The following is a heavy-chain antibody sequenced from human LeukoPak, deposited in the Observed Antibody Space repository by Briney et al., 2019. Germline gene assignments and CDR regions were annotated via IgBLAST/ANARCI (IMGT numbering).Heavy chain of an antibody. V-gene: IGHV4-4*07. D-gene: IGHD2-21*01. CDR2: IYTSGST. CDR3: ARVQNRGYSHMDV. J-gene: IGHJ6*03. Sequence: SETLSLTCTVSGGSFNGYYWSWIRQPPGKGLEWIGRIYTSGSTNYNPSLKSRVTISVDTSKNQFSLKLSSVTAADTAVYYCARVQNRGYSHMDVWGKGTTVTVYS. CDR1: GGSFNGYY.